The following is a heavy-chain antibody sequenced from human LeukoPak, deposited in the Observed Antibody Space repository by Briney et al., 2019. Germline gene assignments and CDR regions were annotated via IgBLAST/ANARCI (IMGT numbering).Heavy chain of an antibody. CDR2: IIPIFDTV. Sequence: ASVKVSCKASGGTFSSYAISWVRQAPGQGLEWMGGIIPIFDTVDYTQRFQVRVTITADESTSTAYMELSSLRSEDTAVYYCARGFYGDYRGNWFDPWGQGTLVTVSS. D-gene: IGHD4-17*01. J-gene: IGHJ5*02. CDR1: GGTFSSYA. V-gene: IGHV1-69*13. CDR3: ARGFYGDYRGNWFDP.